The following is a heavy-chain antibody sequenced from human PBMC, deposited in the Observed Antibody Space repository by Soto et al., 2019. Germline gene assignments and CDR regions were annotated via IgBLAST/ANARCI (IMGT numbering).Heavy chain of an antibody. D-gene: IGHD5-18*01. Sequence: SVKVSCKASGGTFSSYAISWVRQAPGQGLEWMGGIIPIFGTANYAQKFQGRVTITADESTSTAYMELSSLRSEDTAVYYCARPRERGYSYGYDSPFDYWGQGTLVTVSS. J-gene: IGHJ4*02. CDR3: ARPRERGYSYGYDSPFDY. V-gene: IGHV1-69*13. CDR2: IIPIFGTA. CDR1: GGTFSSYA.